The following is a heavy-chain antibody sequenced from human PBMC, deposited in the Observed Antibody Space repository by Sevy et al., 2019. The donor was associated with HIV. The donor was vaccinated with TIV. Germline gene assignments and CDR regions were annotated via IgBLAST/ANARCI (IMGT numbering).Heavy chain of an antibody. V-gene: IGHV4-61*02. CDR2: IYTSGST. Sequence: SETLSLTCTVSGGSISSGSDYWSWIRQPAGKGLEWIGRIYTSGSTKYNPSLKSRVTMSVDTSKNQFSLKLSSVTAADTAVYYCARGKLRELDYWGQGTLVTVS. J-gene: IGHJ4*02. D-gene: IGHD1-26*01. CDR3: ARGKLRELDY. CDR1: GGSISSGSDY.